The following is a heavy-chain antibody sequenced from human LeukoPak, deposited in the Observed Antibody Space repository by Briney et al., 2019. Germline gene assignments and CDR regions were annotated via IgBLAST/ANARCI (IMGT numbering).Heavy chain of an antibody. CDR2: INPNSGGT. J-gene: IGHJ4*02. D-gene: IGHD5-12*01. Sequence: ASVKVSCKASGYTFTDYYIHWVRQAPGQGLEWMGWINPNSGGTNYAQKFQGRVTMTRDTSISTAYMELSGPRSDDTAVYYCARGGGSGYDYDYWGQGTLVTVSS. CDR3: ARGGGSGYDYDY. V-gene: IGHV1-2*02. CDR1: GYTFTDYY.